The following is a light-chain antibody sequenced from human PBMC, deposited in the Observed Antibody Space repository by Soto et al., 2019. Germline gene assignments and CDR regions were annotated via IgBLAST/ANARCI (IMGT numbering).Light chain of an antibody. CDR2: KAS. Sequence: DIQMTQSPSTLSAFVGDRVTITCRASQSISNWLAWYQQKPGKAPKLLIYKASSLESGVPSRFSGSGSGTEFTLTISSLQPDDFATYYCQHYNSYSITFGQGTRLEIK. CDR1: QSISNW. V-gene: IGKV1-5*03. J-gene: IGKJ5*01. CDR3: QHYNSYSIT.